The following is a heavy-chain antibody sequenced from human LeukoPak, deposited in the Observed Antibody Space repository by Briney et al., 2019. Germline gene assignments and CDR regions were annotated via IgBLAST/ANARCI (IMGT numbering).Heavy chain of an antibody. J-gene: IGHJ4*02. V-gene: IGHV4-4*07. Sequence: KPSETLSLTCTVSGGSISSYYWSWIRQPAGKGLEWIGRIYTSGSTNYNPSLKSRVTMSVDTSKNQFSLKLSSVTAADTAVYYCARDTNDYGDYIPSRWGQGTLVTVSS. CDR2: IYTSGST. D-gene: IGHD4-17*01. CDR3: ARDTNDYGDYIPSR. CDR1: GGSISSYY.